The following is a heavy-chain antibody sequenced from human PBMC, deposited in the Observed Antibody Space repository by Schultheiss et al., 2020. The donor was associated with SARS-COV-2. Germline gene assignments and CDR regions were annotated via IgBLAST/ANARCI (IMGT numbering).Heavy chain of an antibody. V-gene: IGHV1-18*04. CDR3: ARDPHDYGGNREWYYYYYMDV. D-gene: IGHD4-23*01. J-gene: IGHJ6*03. Sequence: ASVKVSCKASGYTFTGYYMHWVRQAPGQGLEWMGWISAYNGNTNYAQKLQGRVTMTTDTSTSTAYMELSRLRSDDTAVYYCARDPHDYGGNREWYYYYYMDVWGKGTTVTVSS. CDR1: GYTFTGYY. CDR2: ISAYNGNT.